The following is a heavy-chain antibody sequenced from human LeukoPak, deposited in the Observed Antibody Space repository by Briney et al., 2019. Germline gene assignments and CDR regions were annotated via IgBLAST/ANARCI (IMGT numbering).Heavy chain of an antibody. CDR3: AREPMWDSGRLSAFDI. D-gene: IGHD3-10*01. CDR1: GDSVSSDITA. CDR2: TFYRSQWYN. V-gene: IGHV6-1*01. Sequence: SQTLSLTCAISGDSVSSDITAWSWIRQSPSRGLEWLGRTFYRSQWYNHYAVSVKSRITINPDTSRNQFSLQLNSVTPEDTAVYYCAREPMWDSGRLSAFDIWGQGTMVTVSS. J-gene: IGHJ3*02.